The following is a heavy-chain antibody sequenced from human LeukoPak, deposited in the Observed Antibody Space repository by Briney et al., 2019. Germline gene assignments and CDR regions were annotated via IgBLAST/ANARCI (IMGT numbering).Heavy chain of an antibody. Sequence: NSSETLSLTCTVSGGSISSSTYYWGWIRQPPGKGLEWIGSTYHSGSTYYNPPLKSRATISVDTSNKQFSLKLSSVTAADTAVYYCARGYYDSSGYYYGRYYFDYWGQGTLVTVSS. V-gene: IGHV4-39*01. CDR1: GGSISSSTYY. J-gene: IGHJ4*02. D-gene: IGHD3-22*01. CDR2: TYHSGST. CDR3: ARGYYDSSGYYYGRYYFDY.